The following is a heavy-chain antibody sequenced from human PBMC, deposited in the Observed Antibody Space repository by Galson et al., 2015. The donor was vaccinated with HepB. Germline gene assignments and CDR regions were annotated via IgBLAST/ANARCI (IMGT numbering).Heavy chain of an antibody. J-gene: IGHJ6*02. CDR2: ISYDGSNK. V-gene: IGHV3-30-3*01. D-gene: IGHD6-6*01. Sequence: SLRLSCAASGFTFSSYAMHWVRQAPGKGLEWVAVISYDGSNKYYADSVKGRFTISRDNSKNTLYLQMNSLRAEDTAVYYCARGSSQTYYYYGMDVWGQGTTVTVSS. CDR1: GFTFSSYA. CDR3: ARGSSQTYYYYGMDV.